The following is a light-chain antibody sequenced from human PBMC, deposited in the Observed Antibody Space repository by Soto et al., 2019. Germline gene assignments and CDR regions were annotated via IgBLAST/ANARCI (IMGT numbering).Light chain of an antibody. CDR2: KAS. J-gene: IGKJ1*01. V-gene: IGKV1-5*03. Sequence: DIQMTQSPSTLSASVGDRVTITCRASQSINNYLAWYQQKPGKAPKLLIYKASTLESGVPSRFSGSGSGTEFTLSISSLQPDDFAPYYCQQYESYPRTFCQGTKVEIK. CDR3: QQYESYPRT. CDR1: QSINNY.